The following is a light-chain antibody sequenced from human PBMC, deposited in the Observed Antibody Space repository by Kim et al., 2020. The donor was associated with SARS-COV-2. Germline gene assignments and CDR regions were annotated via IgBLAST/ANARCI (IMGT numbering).Light chain of an antibody. CDR3: SSYTDSDTLI. V-gene: IGLV2-8*01. J-gene: IGLJ2*01. CDR1: SSNIGRYNY. Sequence: QSVTISCTGSSSNIGRYNYVSWYQHHPGKVPKLMIYDVSRRPSGVPDRFSGSKSDNTASLTVSGLQAEDEADYYCSSYTDSDTLIFGGGTKVTVL. CDR2: DVS.